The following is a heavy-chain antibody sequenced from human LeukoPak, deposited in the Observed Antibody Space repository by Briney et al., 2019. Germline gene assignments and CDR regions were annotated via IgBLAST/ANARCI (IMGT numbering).Heavy chain of an antibody. J-gene: IGHJ6*03. CDR3: ARDRYCSSTSCYNYYYYMDV. Sequence: GGSLRLSCAASGFTFSSYWMTWVRQAPGKGLEWVANIKQDGSEKYYVGSVKGRFTISRDNAKNSLYLQMNSLRAEDTAVYYCARDRYCSSTSCYNYYYYMDVWGKGTTVTISS. CDR2: IKQDGSEK. CDR1: GFTFSSYW. D-gene: IGHD2-2*02. V-gene: IGHV3-7*01.